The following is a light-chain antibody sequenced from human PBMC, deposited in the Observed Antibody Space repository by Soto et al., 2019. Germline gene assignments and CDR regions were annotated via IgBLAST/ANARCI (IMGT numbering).Light chain of an antibody. J-gene: IGKJ1*01. V-gene: IGKV3-20*01. CDR2: GAS. CDR1: QNVSSSS. Sequence: EIVLTQSPGTLSLSPGERATLSCRASQNVSSSSLAWYLQRPGQAPRLLIYGASKRAPGIPGRFSGSGSGTDFTLTISRLEPEDFAVYFCQQYGGSPLTFGQGTKVEI. CDR3: QQYGGSPLT.